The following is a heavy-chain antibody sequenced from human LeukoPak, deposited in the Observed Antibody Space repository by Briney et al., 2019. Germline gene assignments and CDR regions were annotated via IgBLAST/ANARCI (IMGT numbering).Heavy chain of an antibody. CDR2: ISGGAGSA. Sequence: GGSLRLSCAASGFTFSNYATNWVRQAPGKGLEWVSSISGGAGSASYADSVKGRFTMSRDNSKNTLYLQMNSLRAEDTAVYYCAKDGGYGSGNYYPDYWGQGALVTVSS. D-gene: IGHD3-10*01. J-gene: IGHJ4*02. CDR1: GFTFSNYA. V-gene: IGHV3-23*01. CDR3: AKDGGYGSGNYYPDY.